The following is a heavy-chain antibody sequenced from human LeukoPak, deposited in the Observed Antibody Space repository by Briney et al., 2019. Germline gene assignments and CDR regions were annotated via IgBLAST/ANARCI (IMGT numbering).Heavy chain of an antibody. Sequence: PGGSLRLSCAASGFTFSNFAMSWVRQAPGKGLEWVSAMSSVTYYADSVKGRFTISRDDSKSTLFLQMNSLRAEDTAVYYCARHDGGVNAFDIWGQGTMVTVFS. CDR3: ARHDGGVNAFDI. D-gene: IGHD3-3*01. V-gene: IGHV3-23*01. CDR1: GFTFSNFA. CDR2: MSSVT. J-gene: IGHJ3*02.